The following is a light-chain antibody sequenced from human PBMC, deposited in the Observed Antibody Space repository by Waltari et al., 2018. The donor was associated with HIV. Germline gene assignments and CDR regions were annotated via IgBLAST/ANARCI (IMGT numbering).Light chain of an antibody. CDR3: QAWDSSTVL. J-gene: IGLJ2*01. V-gene: IGLV3-1*01. Sequence: SYDLTQPPSVSVSPGQTASITCSGDKLGNKYACWYQQKPGQSPVLVIYQDTKRPSGIPERFAGSHSGNTATLTVSGTQAREEADYYCQAWDSSTVLFGGGTRLTVL. CDR2: QDT. CDR1: KLGNKY.